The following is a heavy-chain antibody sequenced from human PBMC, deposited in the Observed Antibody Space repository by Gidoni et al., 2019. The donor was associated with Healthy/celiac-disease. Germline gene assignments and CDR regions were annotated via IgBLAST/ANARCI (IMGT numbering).Heavy chain of an antibody. CDR1: GYTFTSYA. D-gene: IGHD3-3*01. V-gene: IGHV1-3*01. CDR2: INAGNGNT. J-gene: IGHJ6*02. CDR3: ARGDYDFWSGYYYYGMDV. Sequence: QVQLVQSGAEVKKPGASVKVSCKASGYTFTSYAMHWVRQAPGQRLEWMGWINAGNGNTKYSQKFQGRVTITRDTSASTAYMELSSLRSEDTAVYYCARGDYDFWSGYYYYGMDVWGQGTTVTVSS.